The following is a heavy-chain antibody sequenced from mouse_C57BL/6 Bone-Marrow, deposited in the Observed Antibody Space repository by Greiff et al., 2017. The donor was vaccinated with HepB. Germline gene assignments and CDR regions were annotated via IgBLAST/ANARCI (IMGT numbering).Heavy chain of an antibody. CDR2: ISNGGGNT. V-gene: IGHV5-12*01. CDR3: ASHHRVDY. CDR1: GFTFSDYY. D-gene: IGHD3-1*01. J-gene: IGHJ4*01. Sequence: EVKLVESGGGLVQPGGSLKLSCAASGFTFSDYYMYWVRQTPEKRLEWVAYISNGGGNTYYPGTVKGRFTISRDNAKNTLYLQMSRLKSEDTAMYYCASHHRVDYWGQGTSVTVSS.